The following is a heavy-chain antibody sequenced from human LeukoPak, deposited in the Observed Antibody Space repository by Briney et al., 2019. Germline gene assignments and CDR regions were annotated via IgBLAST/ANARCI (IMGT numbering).Heavy chain of an antibody. Sequence: GGSLRLSCAASGFTFSSYSMHWVRQAPGKGLEWLAVIAYHGNNQYYADSVKGRFTISRDNSQNTLSLQMNSLRAEDTGVYYCARDPVVVVTAIFPPSYFDYWGQGILVTVSS. CDR1: GFTFSSYS. V-gene: IGHV3-30*03. CDR2: IAYHGNNQ. CDR3: ARDPVVVVTAIFPPSYFDY. J-gene: IGHJ4*02. D-gene: IGHD2-21*02.